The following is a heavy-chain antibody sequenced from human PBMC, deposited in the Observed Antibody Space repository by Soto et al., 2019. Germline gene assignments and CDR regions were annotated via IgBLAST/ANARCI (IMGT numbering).Heavy chain of an antibody. CDR2: ISGSGGST. D-gene: IGHD4-4*01. CDR1: GFTFSSYA. CDR3: AKGDYMSQNFDY. J-gene: IGHJ4*02. Sequence: GGSLRLSCAASGFTFSSYAMSWVRQAPGKGLEWVSAISGSGGSTYYADSVKGRFTISRDNPKNTLYLQMNSLRAEDTAVYYCAKGDYMSQNFDYWGQGTLVTVSS. V-gene: IGHV3-23*01.